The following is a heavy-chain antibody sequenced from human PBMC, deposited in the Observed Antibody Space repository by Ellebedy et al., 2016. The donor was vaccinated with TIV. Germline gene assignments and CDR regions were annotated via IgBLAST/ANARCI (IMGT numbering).Heavy chain of an antibody. CDR2: IRSANSET. J-gene: IGHJ5*02. V-gene: IGHV5-51*01. CDR1: GFTFTNYW. Sequence: GESLKISXKGSGFTFTNYWIGWARQMPGKGLEWLGIIRSANSETVYSPSFHGQVTISADKSIATAYLQWSSLKASDSAIYYCARRWISDGALVADLWGQGTRVTVSS. CDR3: ARRWISDGALVADL. D-gene: IGHD2-15*01.